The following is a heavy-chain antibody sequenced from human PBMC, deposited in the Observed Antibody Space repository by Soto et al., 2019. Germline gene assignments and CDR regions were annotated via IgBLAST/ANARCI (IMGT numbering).Heavy chain of an antibody. Sequence: DVQMLDSGGGLVQPGGPLRLSCAASGFSFSSYAMVWVRQAPGKGLEWVAVISARGGSSYVADSVKGRFNLSRDNAKNVLSLEMTSLRAEDTAIYFCAKGSIEYSAAVENWGQGTRVVVSS. CDR3: AKGSIEYSAAVEN. D-gene: IGHD5-12*01. CDR1: GFSFSSYA. J-gene: IGHJ4*02. CDR2: ISARGGSS. V-gene: IGHV3-23*01.